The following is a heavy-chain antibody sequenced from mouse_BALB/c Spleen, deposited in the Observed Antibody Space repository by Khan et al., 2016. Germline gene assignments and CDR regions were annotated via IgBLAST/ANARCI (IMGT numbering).Heavy chain of an antibody. Sequence: QVQLQQSGAELMKPGASVKISCKATGYTFSSYWIEWVKQRPGHGLEWIGEILPGSGSTNYNEKFKGKATFTADTSSNTAYMKLRSLTSEDSAVYYCARYYGSSYGYFDYWGQGTTLTVSS. J-gene: IGHJ2*01. CDR3: ARYYGSSYGYFDY. CDR2: ILPGSGST. D-gene: IGHD1-1*01. V-gene: IGHV1-9*01. CDR1: GYTFSSYW.